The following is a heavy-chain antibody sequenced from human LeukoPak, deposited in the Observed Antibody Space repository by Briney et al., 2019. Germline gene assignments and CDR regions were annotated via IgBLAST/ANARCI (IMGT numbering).Heavy chain of an antibody. J-gene: IGHJ3*02. V-gene: IGHV4-39*01. D-gene: IGHD3-10*01. Sequence: SETLSLTCTVAGGSISSSSYYWGCIRQPPGKGLEWIGSIYYSGSTYYNPSLKSRATISVDTSKNQFSLKLSSVTAADTAVYYCASSDMVRGNAFDIWGQGTMVTVSS. CDR3: ASSDMVRGNAFDI. CDR2: IYYSGST. CDR1: GGSISSSSYY.